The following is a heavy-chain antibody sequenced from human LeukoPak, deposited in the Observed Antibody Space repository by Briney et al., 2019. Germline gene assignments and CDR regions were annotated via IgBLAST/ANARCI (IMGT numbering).Heavy chain of an antibody. D-gene: IGHD3-10*01. Sequence: GGSLRLSCAASGFTFSSYGMSWVRQAPGKGLEWVSAITGNGGNTFYADSVKGRFTISRDNSKNTMYLQMNSLRAEDTALYYCARDRSGSYPNWFDPWGQGTLVTVSS. J-gene: IGHJ5*02. CDR1: GFTFSSYG. V-gene: IGHV3-23*01. CDR3: ARDRSGSYPNWFDP. CDR2: ITGNGGNT.